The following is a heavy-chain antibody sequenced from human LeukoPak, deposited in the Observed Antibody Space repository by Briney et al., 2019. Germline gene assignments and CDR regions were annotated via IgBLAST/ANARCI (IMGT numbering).Heavy chain of an antibody. CDR1: GFTFSSYA. J-gene: IGHJ4*02. CDR2: ISGSGGST. D-gene: IGHD2-2*01. V-gene: IGHV3-23*01. Sequence: GGSLRLSCAASGFTFSSYAMGWVRQAPGKGLEWVSAISGSGGSTYYADSVKGRFTISRDNSKNTLYLQMNSLRAEDTAVYYCAKDTPRYCSSTSCYVANPPYWGQGTLVTVSS. CDR3: AKDTPRYCSSTSCYVANPPY.